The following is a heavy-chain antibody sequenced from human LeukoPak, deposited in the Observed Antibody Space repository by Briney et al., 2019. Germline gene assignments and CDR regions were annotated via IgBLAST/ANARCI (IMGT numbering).Heavy chain of an antibody. CDR2: ISSSSSNI. CDR3: VAGVAGWFDY. J-gene: IGHJ4*02. V-gene: IGHV3-21*01. Sequence: GGSLRLSCAASGFTFSSYSMNWVRQAPGKGLEWVSSISSSSSNIYYADSVKGRFTISRDNAKNSLYLQINSLRAEDTAVYYCVAGVAGWFDYWGQGTLVTVSS. CDR1: GFTFSSYS. D-gene: IGHD6-19*01.